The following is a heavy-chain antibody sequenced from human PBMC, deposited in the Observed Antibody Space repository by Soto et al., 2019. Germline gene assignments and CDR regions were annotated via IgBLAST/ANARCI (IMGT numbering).Heavy chain of an antibody. CDR3: AKDRDGDYGIPYYYYYGMDV. D-gene: IGHD4-17*01. CDR1: GFTFSSYG. Sequence: QVQLVESGGGVVQPGRSLRLSCAASGFTFSSYGMHWVRQAPGKGLEWVAVISYDGSNKYYADSVKGRFTISRDNSKNTLYLQMNSLRAEDTAVYYCAKDRDGDYGIPYYYYYGMDVWGQGTTVTVSS. V-gene: IGHV3-30*18. CDR2: ISYDGSNK. J-gene: IGHJ6*02.